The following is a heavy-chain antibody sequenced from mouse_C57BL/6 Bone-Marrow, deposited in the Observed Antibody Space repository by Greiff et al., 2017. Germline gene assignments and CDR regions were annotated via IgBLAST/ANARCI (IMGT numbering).Heavy chain of an antibody. CDR2: FDPSDSET. J-gene: IGHJ1*03. CDR3: ARVDGYDGWYFDV. D-gene: IGHD2-2*01. CDR1: GYTFTRYR. Sequence: QVQLQQPGAELVRPGSSVKLSCKASGYTFTRYRMHWLKQRHIQGLEWIGNFDPSDSETNYNQKFKDKSTLTVDKSSSTAYMQLSSLTSDDSAGYYCARVDGYDGWYFDVWGTGTTVTVSS. V-gene: IGHV1-52*01.